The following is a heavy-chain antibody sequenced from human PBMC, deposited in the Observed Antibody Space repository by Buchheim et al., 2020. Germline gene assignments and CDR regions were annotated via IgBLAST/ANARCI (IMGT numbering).Heavy chain of an antibody. V-gene: IGHV3-7*03. CDR1: GFTFSSYW. CDR3: VRDSDYYDSSGYYYY. D-gene: IGHD3-22*01. J-gene: IGHJ4*02. Sequence: EVQLVESGGGLVQPGGSLRLSCATSGFTFSSYWMSWVRQAPGKGLEWVANINQAGSEKSYVDSVKGRIPIPRENAKTSLFFQMNRLRAEDTAVYYCVRDSDYYDSSGYYYYWGQGTL. CDR2: INQAGSEK.